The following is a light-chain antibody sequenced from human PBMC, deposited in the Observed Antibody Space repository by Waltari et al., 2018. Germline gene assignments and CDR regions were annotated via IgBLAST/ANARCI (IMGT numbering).Light chain of an antibody. J-gene: IGKJ2*01. V-gene: IGKV3-15*01. CDR1: QSVVSD. CDR3: QQYNKWHPYT. CDR2: GAS. Sequence: EIVMTQSPATLSVSPGERATLSCRASQSVVSDLAWYQQKPGQAPSLLIYGASTRVPGGPAGFRGGGSATEFTLTISSLQSEDFAVYYCQQYNKWHPYTFGQGTKLEIK.